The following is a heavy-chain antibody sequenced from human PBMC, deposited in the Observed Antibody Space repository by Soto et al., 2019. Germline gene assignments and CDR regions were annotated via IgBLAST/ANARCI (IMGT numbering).Heavy chain of an antibody. Sequence: ASVKVSCKASGGTFSSYAISWVRQAPGQGLEWMGGIIPIFGTANYAQKFQGRVTITADESTSTAYMELSSLRSEDTAVYYCAADTSHEYYFDYWGQGTLVTVSS. CDR1: GGTFSSYA. CDR2: IIPIFGTA. V-gene: IGHV1-69*13. J-gene: IGHJ4*02. CDR3: AADTSHEYYFDY.